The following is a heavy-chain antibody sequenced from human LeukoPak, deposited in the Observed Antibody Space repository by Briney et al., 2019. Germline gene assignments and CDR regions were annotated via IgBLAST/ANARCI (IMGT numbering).Heavy chain of an antibody. D-gene: IGHD2-15*01. J-gene: IGHJ3*02. CDR2: VSPIYGTP. CDR1: GGTFGRYA. CDR3: ARDCSGGRCYGAFGI. Sequence: GASVKVSCKASGGTFGRYAITWVRQAPGQRLEWMGGVSPIYGTPDYAQRFQGRVTISADESTSTAFLEVRSLRSEDTAVYYCARDCSGGRCYGAFGIWGQGTLVIVSS. V-gene: IGHV1-69*13.